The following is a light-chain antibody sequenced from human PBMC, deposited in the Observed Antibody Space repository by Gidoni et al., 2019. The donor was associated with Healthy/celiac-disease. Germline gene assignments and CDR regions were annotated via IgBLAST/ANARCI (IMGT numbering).Light chain of an antibody. CDR3: AAWDDGLNGPV. J-gene: IGLJ3*02. Sequence: QSVLTQPPSASGTPGQRVTISCSGSSSNIGRNTVNWYQQLPGTAPKLLIYSNNKRPSRVPDRFSGSKSGTSASLAISGLQSEDEADYYCAAWDDGLNGPVFGGGTKLTVL. CDR1: SSNIGRNT. CDR2: SNN. V-gene: IGLV1-44*01.